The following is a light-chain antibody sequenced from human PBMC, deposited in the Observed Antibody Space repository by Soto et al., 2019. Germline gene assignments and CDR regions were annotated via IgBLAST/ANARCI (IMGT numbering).Light chain of an antibody. CDR1: QIVSSN. CDR2: GAS. J-gene: IGKJ4*01. CDR3: QHYVNWPLT. Sequence: VRSQSPSILSVSPLERARLSFMAIQIVSSNLAWYQQKPGQAPRLPIYGASARAIGIPVRFSGSGSETEFTLTISSLQSEDFAVYYCQHYVNWPLTFGGGTKVDI. V-gene: IGKV3-15*01.